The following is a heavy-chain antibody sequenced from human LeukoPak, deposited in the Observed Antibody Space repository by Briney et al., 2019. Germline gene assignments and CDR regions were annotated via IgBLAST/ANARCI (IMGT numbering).Heavy chain of an antibody. Sequence: RPGGALRLSCAASGFTFDDYGMSWVRQAPGKGLEWVSGINLNGGSTGYADSVKGRFTISRDNAKNSLYLQMNSLRAEDTALYHCARVDRQTTRQTFDPWGEGTLVTVSS. CDR2: INLNGGST. V-gene: IGHV3-20*01. CDR3: ARVDRQTTRQTFDP. J-gene: IGHJ5*02. D-gene: IGHD1-7*01. CDR1: GFTFDDYG.